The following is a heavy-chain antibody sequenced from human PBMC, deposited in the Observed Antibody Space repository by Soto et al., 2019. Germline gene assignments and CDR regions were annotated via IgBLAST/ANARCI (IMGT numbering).Heavy chain of an antibody. CDR3: ARGFGQVAGYDY. V-gene: IGHV4-34*01. CDR2: INHSGST. Sequence: ETLSLTCAVYGGSFSGYYWSWIRQPPGKGLEWIGEINHSGSTNYNPSLKSRVTISVDTSKNQFSLKLSSVTAADTAVYYCARGFGQVAGYDYWGQGTLVTVSS. J-gene: IGHJ4*02. CDR1: GGSFSGYY. D-gene: IGHD6-19*01.